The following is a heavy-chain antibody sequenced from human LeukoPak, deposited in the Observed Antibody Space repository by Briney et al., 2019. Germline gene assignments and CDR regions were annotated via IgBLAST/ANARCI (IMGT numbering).Heavy chain of an antibody. Sequence: ASVKVSCKASGYTFTSYDINWVRQATGQGLEWMGWMNPNSGNTGYAQKFQGRVTMTRNTSISTAYMELSSLRSEDTAVYYCARVDTAMVTVSGNWFDPWGQGTLVTVSS. CDR1: GYTFTSYD. V-gene: IGHV1-8*01. CDR3: ARVDTAMVTVSGNWFDP. CDR2: MNPNSGNT. D-gene: IGHD5-18*01. J-gene: IGHJ5*02.